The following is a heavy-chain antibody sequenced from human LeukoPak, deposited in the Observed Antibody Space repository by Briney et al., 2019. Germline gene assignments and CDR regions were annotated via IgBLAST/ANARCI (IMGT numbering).Heavy chain of an antibody. CDR3: ASRNRAWHQFDY. Sequence: PGGSLRLSCTASGFTVSSNYMSWVRQAPGKELEWVSSISAGGDMTYYADSVKGRFTISRDNSKNTLYLQMNSLRPEDTAVYYCASRNRAWHQFDYWGQGTLVTVSS. J-gene: IGHJ4*02. CDR2: ISAGGDMT. V-gene: IGHV3-23*01. D-gene: IGHD1-14*01. CDR1: GFTVSSNY.